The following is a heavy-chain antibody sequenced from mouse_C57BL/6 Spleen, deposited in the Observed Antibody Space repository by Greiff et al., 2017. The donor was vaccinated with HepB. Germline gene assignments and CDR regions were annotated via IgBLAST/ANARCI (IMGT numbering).Heavy chain of an antibody. CDR2: IDPSDSET. J-gene: IGHJ3*01. D-gene: IGHD2-1*01. CDR1: GYTFTSYW. Sequence: QVQLQQSGAELVRPGSSVKLSCKASGYTFTSYWMHWVKQRPIQGLEWIGNIDPSDSETHYNQKFKDKATLTVDKSSSTAYMQLSSLTSEDSAVYYCARVYYGNYEAFAYWGQGTLVTVSA. CDR3: ARVYYGNYEAFAY. V-gene: IGHV1-52*01.